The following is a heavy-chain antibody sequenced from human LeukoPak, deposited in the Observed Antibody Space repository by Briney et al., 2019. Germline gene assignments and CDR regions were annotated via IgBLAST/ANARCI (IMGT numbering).Heavy chain of an antibody. V-gene: IGHV3-11*01. J-gene: IGHJ4*02. D-gene: IGHD6-19*01. Sequence: PGGSLRLSCIASGFTFSDHYMSWIREAPGKGLEWVSYISNNHSPTYYADSVRGRFTISRDNAKNSLYLQMDSLSAEDTAVYYCARGAGRLADYWGQGTLVTVSS. CDR2: ISNNHSPT. CDR1: GFTFSDHY. CDR3: ARGAGRLADY.